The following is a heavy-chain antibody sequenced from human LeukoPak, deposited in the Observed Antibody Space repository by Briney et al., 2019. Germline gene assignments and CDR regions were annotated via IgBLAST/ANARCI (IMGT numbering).Heavy chain of an antibody. CDR3: ARDARYLTGTSSYYYYMDV. CDR2: ARSQASGYST. D-gene: IGHD1-14*01. Sequence: TGGSLRLSCAASGFTLRDHSMDWVRQAPGKGLEWVGRARSQASGYSTEYAASVKGRFTILRDDSETSVYLQMSSLKTDDTAIYFCARDARYLTGTSSYYYYMDVWGKGTTVTVSS. J-gene: IGHJ6*03. V-gene: IGHV3-72*01. CDR1: GFTLRDHS.